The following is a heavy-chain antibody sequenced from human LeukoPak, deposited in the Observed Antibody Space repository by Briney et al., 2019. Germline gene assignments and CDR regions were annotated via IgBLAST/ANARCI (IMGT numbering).Heavy chain of an antibody. D-gene: IGHD2-8*02. CDR1: GFTFGDYA. CDR3: ARDRVGCTGGSCYFGY. Sequence: GGSLRLSCTASGFTFGDYAMTWFRQAPGKGLGWVGFIRSRAYGGTTECAASVKGRFTISRDDSKSIAYLQMNGLKTEDTAVYSCARDRVGCTGGSCYFGYWGQGTLVTVSS. V-gene: IGHV3-49*03. J-gene: IGHJ4*02. CDR2: IRSRAYGGTT.